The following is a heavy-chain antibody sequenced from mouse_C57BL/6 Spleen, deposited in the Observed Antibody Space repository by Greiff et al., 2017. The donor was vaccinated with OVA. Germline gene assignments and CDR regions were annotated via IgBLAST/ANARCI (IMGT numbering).Heavy chain of an antibody. J-gene: IGHJ4*01. CDR1: GYTFTDYN. CDR3: ARSSNYVYYAMDY. D-gene: IGHD2-5*01. V-gene: IGHV1-22*01. CDR2: INPNNGGT. Sequence: EVQLQQSGPELVKPGASVKMSCKASGYTFTDYNMHWVKQSHGKSLEWIGYINPNNGGTSYNQKFKGKATLTVNKSSSTAYMELRSLTSEDSAVYYCARSSNYVYYAMDYWGQGTSVTVSS.